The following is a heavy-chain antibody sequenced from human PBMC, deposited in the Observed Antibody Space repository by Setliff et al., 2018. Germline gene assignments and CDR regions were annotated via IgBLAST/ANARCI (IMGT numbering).Heavy chain of an antibody. Sequence: SETLSLTCTVSGASISSSSYYWAWIRQPPGRGLELIGSIFYGGSTYYNPSLKSRVTISIDASKNQFSLTPTSVTAADTAVYYCARGRGLEWLPESWFDPWGQGTLVTVSS. D-gene: IGHD3-3*01. V-gene: IGHV4-39*07. CDR3: ARGRGLEWLPESWFDP. CDR2: IFYGGST. CDR1: GASISSSSYY. J-gene: IGHJ5*02.